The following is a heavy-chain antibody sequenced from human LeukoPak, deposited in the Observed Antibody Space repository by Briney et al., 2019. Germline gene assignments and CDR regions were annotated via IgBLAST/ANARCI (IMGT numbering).Heavy chain of an antibody. D-gene: IGHD3-10*01. V-gene: IGHV3-30-3*01. CDR1: GFAFSSYA. Sequence: PGGSLRLSCAASGFAFSSYAMHWVRQAPGKGLEWVAVISYDGSNKYYADSVKGRFTISRDNSKNTLYLQMNSLRAEDTAVYYCARVARGVRGVIILYYYYGMDVWGQGTTVTVSS. CDR3: ARVARGVRGVIILYYYYGMDV. J-gene: IGHJ6*02. CDR2: ISYDGSNK.